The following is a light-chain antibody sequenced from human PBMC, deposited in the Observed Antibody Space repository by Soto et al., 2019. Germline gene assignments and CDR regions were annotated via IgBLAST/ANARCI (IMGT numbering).Light chain of an antibody. V-gene: IGKV1-27*01. Sequence: DIQMTQSPSPLPASVGDRVTITCRASQDISNYLAWYQQKPGQVPKLLIYAASTLQSGVPSRFSGSGSGTDFTLTISSLQPEDVATYYCQKYDGAPRAFGQGTKVEVK. CDR2: AAS. CDR3: QKYDGAPRA. CDR1: QDISNY. J-gene: IGKJ1*01.